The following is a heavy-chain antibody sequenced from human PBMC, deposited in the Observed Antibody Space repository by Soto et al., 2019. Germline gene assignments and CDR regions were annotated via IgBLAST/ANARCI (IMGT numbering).Heavy chain of an antibody. J-gene: IGHJ4*02. V-gene: IGHV3-30-3*01. D-gene: IGHD5-18*01. CDR3: ARDGGFSYGFDYYFDY. CDR1: GFDFSTHV. CDR2: IPYDGYNA. Sequence: GGSLRLSCAASGFDFSTHVVHWVRQAPGQGLEWVAVIPYDGYNAYYADSVKGRFTISKDNSRNTLFLQMDNLRSDDTAVYFCARDGGFSYGFDYYFDYWGQGTLVTVSS.